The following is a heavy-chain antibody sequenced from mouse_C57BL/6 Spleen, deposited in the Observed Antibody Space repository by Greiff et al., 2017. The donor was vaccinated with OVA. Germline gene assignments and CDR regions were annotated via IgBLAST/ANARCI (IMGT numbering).Heavy chain of an antibody. CDR3: ARPVYYYGAWYFDV. CDR2: ISNGGGST. Sequence: EVMLVESGGGLVQPGGSLKLSCAASGFTFSDYYMYWVRSTPEKRLEWVAYISNGGGSTYYPDTVKGRFTISRDNAKNTLYLQMSRLKSEDTAMYYCARPVYYYGAWYFDVWGTGTTGTVSS. V-gene: IGHV5-12*01. J-gene: IGHJ1*03. D-gene: IGHD1-1*01. CDR1: GFTFSDYY.